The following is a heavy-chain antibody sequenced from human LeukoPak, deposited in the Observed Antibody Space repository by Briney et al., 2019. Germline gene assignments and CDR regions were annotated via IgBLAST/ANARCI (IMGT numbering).Heavy chain of an antibody. Sequence: PGGSLRLSCAASGFTFSSAWMSWVRQAPGKGLEWVGRIKSKTDGGTTDYAAPVKGRFTISRDDSKNTLYLQMNSLETEDTAVYYCTTHHTATKSGYWGQGTLVTVSS. J-gene: IGHJ4*02. D-gene: IGHD6-25*01. CDR2: IKSKTDGGTT. V-gene: IGHV3-15*01. CDR3: TTHHTATKSGY. CDR1: GFTFSSAW.